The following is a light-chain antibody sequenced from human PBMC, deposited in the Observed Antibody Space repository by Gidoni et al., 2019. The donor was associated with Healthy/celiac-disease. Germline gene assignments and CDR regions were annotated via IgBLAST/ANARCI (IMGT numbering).Light chain of an antibody. CDR3: QQSNTTPFT. Sequence: GDRVTITCRASQSISSYLNWYQQKPGKAPKLLIYAASSLQSGVPSRFSGSGSGTDFTLTISSLQPEDFATYYCQQSNTTPFTFGPGTKVDIK. J-gene: IGKJ3*01. V-gene: IGKV1-39*01. CDR1: QSISSY. CDR2: AAS.